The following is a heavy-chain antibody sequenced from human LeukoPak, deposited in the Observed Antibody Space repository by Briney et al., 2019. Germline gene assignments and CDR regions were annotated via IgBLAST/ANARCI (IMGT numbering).Heavy chain of an antibody. CDR1: GFTFSSYA. CDR2: ISGSGGST. D-gene: IGHD2-15*01. Sequence: GGSLRLSCAASGFTFSSYAMSWVRQAPGKGLEWVSTISGSGGSTYYADSVKGRFTISRDNSKNTLYLQMNSLGAEDTAMHFCAKDCSGGSCYVDYWGQGTLVTVSS. CDR3: AKDCSGGSCYVDY. V-gene: IGHV3-23*01. J-gene: IGHJ4*02.